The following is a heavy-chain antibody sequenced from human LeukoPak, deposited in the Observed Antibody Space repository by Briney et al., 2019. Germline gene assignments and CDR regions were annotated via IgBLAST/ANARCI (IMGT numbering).Heavy chain of an antibody. D-gene: IGHD4-17*01. CDR3: ATDHDYGDHGMDV. Sequence: ASVKVSCKASGYSFSSYYMHCVPQAPGQGLEWMGIINPSGGSTNYAQRFQGRVTMTRDTSTSTVYMERRSLRSEDTAVYYCATDHDYGDHGMDVWGQGTTVTVSS. CDR1: GYSFSSYY. CDR2: INPSGGST. J-gene: IGHJ6*01. V-gene: IGHV1-46*01.